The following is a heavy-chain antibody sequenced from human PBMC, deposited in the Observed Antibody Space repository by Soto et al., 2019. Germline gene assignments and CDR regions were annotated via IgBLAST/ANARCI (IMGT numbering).Heavy chain of an antibody. D-gene: IGHD3-3*01. V-gene: IGHV3-74*01. Sequence: EVQLVESGGGLVQPGGSLRLSCAASGFTFSSYWMHWVRQAPGKGLVWVSRINSDGSSTSYADSVKGRFTISRDNAQNTLYLQMNRLRAEETAVYYCARASTYYDFWSGYYSVDYYYYYMDVWGKGTTVTVSS. CDR3: ARASTYYDFWSGYYSVDYYYYYMDV. CDR2: INSDGSST. J-gene: IGHJ6*03. CDR1: GFTFSSYW.